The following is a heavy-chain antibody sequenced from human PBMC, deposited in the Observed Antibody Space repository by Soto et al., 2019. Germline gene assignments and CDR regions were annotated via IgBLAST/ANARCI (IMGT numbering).Heavy chain of an antibody. CDR3: AQRQSGWYVY. V-gene: IGHV3-74*01. CDR1: GFIFSDCA. Sequence: PGGSLRLSCATSGFIFSDCAMNWVRQAPGKGLVWVSRISSDGSSTSYADSVKGRFTISRDNAKNTLYLQMNSLRAEDTAVYYCAQRQSGWYVYWGQGTLVTVSS. D-gene: IGHD6-19*01. J-gene: IGHJ4*02. CDR2: ISSDGSST.